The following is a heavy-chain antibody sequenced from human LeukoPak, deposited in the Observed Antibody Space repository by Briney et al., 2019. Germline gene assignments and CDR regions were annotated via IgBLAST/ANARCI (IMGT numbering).Heavy chain of an antibody. CDR1: GFTFSSYS. CDR3: ARDLEAVAGTGNGY. V-gene: IGHV3-21*01. J-gene: IGHJ4*02. CDR2: ISSSSSYI. D-gene: IGHD6-19*01. Sequence: GGSLRLSCAASGFTFSSYSMNWVRQAPGKGLEWVSSISSSSSYIYYADSVKGRFTISRDNAKNSLYLQMNSLRAEDTAVYYCARDLEAVAGTGNGYWGQGTLVTVSS.